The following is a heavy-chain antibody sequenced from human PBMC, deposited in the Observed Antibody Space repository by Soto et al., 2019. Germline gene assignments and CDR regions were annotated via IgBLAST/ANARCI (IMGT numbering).Heavy chain of an antibody. J-gene: IGHJ6*02. CDR1: GFTFDDYA. Sequence: GGSLRLSCAASGFTFDDYAMHWVRQAPGKGLEWVSGISWNSGSIGYADSVKGRFTISRDNAKNSLYLQMNSLRAEDTALYYCAKDIAAPLDYYYYGMDVWGQGTTVTVSS. D-gene: IGHD2-15*01. CDR3: AKDIAAPLDYYYYGMDV. CDR2: ISWNSGSI. V-gene: IGHV3-9*01.